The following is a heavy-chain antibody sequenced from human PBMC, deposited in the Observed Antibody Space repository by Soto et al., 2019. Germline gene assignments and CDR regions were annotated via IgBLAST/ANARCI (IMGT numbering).Heavy chain of an antibody. CDR1: GYSFTAYY. J-gene: IGHJ4*02. V-gene: IGHV1-2*02. D-gene: IGHD2-21*02. CDR3: ARQLAYCGGDCYTEPIDY. CDR2: INPNSGDM. Sequence: ASVKVSCKASGYSFTAYYIHCVLQSPVQCLEWMGCINPNSGDMTYAQKFQGRVTMTRDTSISTTYMELRRLRSDDTAVYFCARQLAYCGGDCYTEPIDYWGQGTVVTVSS.